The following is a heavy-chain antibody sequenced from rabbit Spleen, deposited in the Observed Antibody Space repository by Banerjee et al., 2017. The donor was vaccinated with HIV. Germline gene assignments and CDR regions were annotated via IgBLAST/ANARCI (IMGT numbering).Heavy chain of an antibody. CDR2: IVRSSSDFT. CDR3: ARYPGGGGMFYFDL. Sequence: QSLEESGGDLVKPGASLTLTCKASGFDFSSTDYICWVRQAPGKGLEWISCIVRSSSDFTYSATWAKGRFTISKTSSTTVTLQMTSLTAADTATYFCARYPGGGGMFYFDLWGPGTLVTVS. CDR1: GFDFSSTDY. J-gene: IGHJ4*01. D-gene: IGHD1-1*01. V-gene: IGHV1S40*01.